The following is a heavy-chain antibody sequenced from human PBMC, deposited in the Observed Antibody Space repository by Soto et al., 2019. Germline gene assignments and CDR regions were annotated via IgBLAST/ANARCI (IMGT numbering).Heavy chain of an antibody. Sequence: TTVKVSCKASGDKFNSYAISWVRRAPGQGLEWMGGIIPIFHTANYAQKFQARVTMTADESARTAYMELSGLRSEDTAVYYCARVGYCNTTFFLFYYYQHGTVFSCQATSLTV. D-gene: IGHD2-15*01. CDR2: IIPIFHTA. CDR3: ARVGYCNTTFFLFYYYQHGTVF. CDR1: GDKFNSYA. V-gene: IGHV1-69*13. J-gene: IGHJ6*02.